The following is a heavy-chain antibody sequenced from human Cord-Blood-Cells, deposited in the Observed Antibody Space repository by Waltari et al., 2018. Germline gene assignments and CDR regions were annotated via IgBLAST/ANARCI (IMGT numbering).Heavy chain of an antibody. CDR1: GFTVSSNY. CDR3: VRDSSSSFAFDI. D-gene: IGHD6-6*01. Sequence: EVQLVETGGGLIQPGGSLRLSCAASGFTVSSNYMSWVRQAPGKGLGWVSVIYSGGSTYYADSVKGRFTISRDNSKNTLYLQMNSLRAEDTAVYYCVRDSSSSFAFDIWGQGTMVTVSS. J-gene: IGHJ3*02. V-gene: IGHV3-53*02. CDR2: IYSGGST.